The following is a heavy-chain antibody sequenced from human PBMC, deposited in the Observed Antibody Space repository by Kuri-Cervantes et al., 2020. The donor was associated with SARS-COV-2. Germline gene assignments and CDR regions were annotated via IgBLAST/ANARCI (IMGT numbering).Heavy chain of an antibody. CDR3: TREGPGY. V-gene: IGHV3-20*04. J-gene: IGHJ4*02. D-gene: IGHD1-14*01. Sequence: GGSLRLSCAASGFTFSSYSMNWVRQAPGKGLEWVSSINWNGGSTNYADSVKGRFTISRDNAKNSLYLQMNSLRAEDTAFYYCTREGPGYWGQGTLVTVSS. CDR1: GFTFSSYS. CDR2: INWNGGST.